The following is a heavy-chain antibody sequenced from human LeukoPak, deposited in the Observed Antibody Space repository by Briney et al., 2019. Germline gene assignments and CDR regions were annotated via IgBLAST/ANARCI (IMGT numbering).Heavy chain of an antibody. CDR2: ISPSGGST. CDR3: ATSETVGTTTGRRVLDY. J-gene: IGHJ4*02. D-gene: IGHD1-26*01. V-gene: IGHV1-46*01. Sequence: ASVKVSCKASGYTFTTYYMHWARQAPGQGLEWMGIISPSGGSTGYAQKFQGRVTMTRDTSTSTVYMELSSLRSEDTAVYYCATSETVGTTTGRRVLDYWGQGTLVTVSS. CDR1: GYTFTTYY.